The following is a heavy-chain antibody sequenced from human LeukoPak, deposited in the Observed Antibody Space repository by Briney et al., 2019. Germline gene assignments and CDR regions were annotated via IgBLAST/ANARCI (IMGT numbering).Heavy chain of an antibody. V-gene: IGHV3-23*01. D-gene: IGHD5-18*01. Sequence: PGGTLRLSCAASGFTFSNYGMTWVRQAPGKGLEWVSSISGSAATISYADSVKGRFTISRDNSKNTLSLQMNSLRAEDTALYYCARDRGYSYGTDYYYMDVWGKGTTVTVSS. CDR3: ARDRGYSYGTDYYYMDV. CDR1: GFTFSNYG. CDR2: ISGSAATI. J-gene: IGHJ6*03.